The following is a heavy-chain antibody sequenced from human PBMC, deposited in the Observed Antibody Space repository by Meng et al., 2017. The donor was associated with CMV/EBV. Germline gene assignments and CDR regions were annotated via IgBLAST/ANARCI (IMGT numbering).Heavy chain of an antibody. D-gene: IGHD2-2*02. J-gene: IGHJ2*01. Sequence: DSNGVRQDTGKGREWMGWMKPNSGNTGYAQKFQGRGTMTRNTSISTAYMELSSLRSEDTAVYYCARGRSAGVVVPAAIRGYWYFDLWGRGTLVTVSS. V-gene: IGHV1-8*01. CDR3: ARGRSAGVVVPAAIRGYWYFDL. CDR1: D. CDR2: MKPNSGNT.